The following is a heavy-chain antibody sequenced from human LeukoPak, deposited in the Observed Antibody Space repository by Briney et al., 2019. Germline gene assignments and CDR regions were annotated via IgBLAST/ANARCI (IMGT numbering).Heavy chain of an antibody. D-gene: IGHD5-18*01. CDR1: GFTFSNYA. CDR3: ARDRYSYGDYFDY. J-gene: IGHJ4*02. Sequence: GGSLRLSCAASGFTFSNYAMSWVRQAPGKGLEWVAAVSYNGANTYYADSVKGRFTISRDNSGSTLYLQMNSLRAEDTAVYYCARDRYSYGDYFDYWGQGTLVTVSS. CDR2: VSYNGANT. V-gene: IGHV3-23*01.